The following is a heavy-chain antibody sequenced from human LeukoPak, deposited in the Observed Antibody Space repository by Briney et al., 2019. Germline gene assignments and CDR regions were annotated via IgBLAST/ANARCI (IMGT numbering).Heavy chain of an antibody. CDR1: CGSISSYY. V-gene: IGHV4-59*01. Sequence: SETLSLTCTVSCGSISSYYWSWIRQPPGKGLEWIGYIYYSGSTNYNPSLKSRVTISVDTSKNQFSLKLSSVTAADTAVYYCARDKGLDAFDIWGQGTMVTVSS. J-gene: IGHJ3*02. CDR2: IYYSGST. CDR3: ARDKGLDAFDI.